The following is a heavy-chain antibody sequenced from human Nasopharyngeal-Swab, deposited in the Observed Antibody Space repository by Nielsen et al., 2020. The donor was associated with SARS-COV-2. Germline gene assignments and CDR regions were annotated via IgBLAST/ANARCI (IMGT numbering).Heavy chain of an antibody. CDR2: IYYSGST. Sequence: SETLSLTCTVSGGSISSGGYYWSWIRRHPGKGLEWIGYIYYSGSTYYNPSLKSRVTISVDTSKNQFSLKLSSVTAADTAVYYCARGLDVDYYDSSGYYLNPFDYWGQGTLVTVSS. J-gene: IGHJ4*02. CDR1: GGSISSGGYY. CDR3: ARGLDVDYYDSSGYYLNPFDY. V-gene: IGHV4-31*03. D-gene: IGHD3-22*01.